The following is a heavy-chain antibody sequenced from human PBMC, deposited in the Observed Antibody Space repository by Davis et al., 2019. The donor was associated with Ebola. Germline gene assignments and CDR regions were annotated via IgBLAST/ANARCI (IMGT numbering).Heavy chain of an antibody. J-gene: IGHJ4*02. D-gene: IGHD5-24*01. CDR2: ISDSGGST. Sequence: GESLKISCAASGFTFTNLPMSWVRQAPGKGLQWVSSISDSGGSTYYADSVKGRFTISRDDSRNTLYLQMDSLRTDDTAVYYCAKGGWLDNWGQGTLVTVSS. CDR1: GFTFTNLP. CDR3: AKGGWLDN. V-gene: IGHV3-23*01.